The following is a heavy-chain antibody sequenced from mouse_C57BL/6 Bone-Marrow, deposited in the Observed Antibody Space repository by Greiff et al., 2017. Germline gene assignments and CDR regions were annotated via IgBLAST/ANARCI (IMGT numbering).Heavy chain of an antibody. J-gene: IGHJ4*01. Sequence: QVQLQQSGPELVKPGASVKISCKASGYAFSSSWMNWVKQRPGKGLEWIGRIYPGDGDTNYNGKFKGKATLTADKSSSTAYMELSSLTSEESAVYFCARSRGTVYAMDYWGQGTSVTGSS. CDR1: GYAFSSSW. CDR2: IYPGDGDT. CDR3: ARSRGTVYAMDY. D-gene: IGHD2-14*01. V-gene: IGHV1-82*01.